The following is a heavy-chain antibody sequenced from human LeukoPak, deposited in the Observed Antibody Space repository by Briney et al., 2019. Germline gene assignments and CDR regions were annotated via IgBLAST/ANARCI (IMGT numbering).Heavy chain of an antibody. Sequence: GGSLRLSCAASGFSFTSHAISWVRQAPGKGLEWVSAISGSGRSIYYADSVKGRFTISRDNSKNTMYLQMNSLRAEDSAVYYCAKEGRIALAAFDYWGQGTLVTVSS. V-gene: IGHV3-23*01. CDR3: AKEGRIALAAFDY. J-gene: IGHJ4*02. CDR2: ISGSGRSI. D-gene: IGHD6-19*01. CDR1: GFSFTSHA.